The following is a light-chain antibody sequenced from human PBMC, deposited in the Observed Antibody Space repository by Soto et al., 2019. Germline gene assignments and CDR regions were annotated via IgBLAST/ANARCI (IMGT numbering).Light chain of an antibody. J-gene: IGLJ3*02. CDR3: CSYAGSSMPWV. CDR1: SSSVGSYNL. CDR2: EGS. Sequence: QSALTQPASVSGSPGQSITISCTGTSSSVGSYNLVSWYQHHPDKAPKLIIYEGSKRPSGVSNRFSGSKSGNTASLTISGLQAEDEADYYCCSYAGSSMPWVFGGGTNVTVL. V-gene: IGLV2-23*01.